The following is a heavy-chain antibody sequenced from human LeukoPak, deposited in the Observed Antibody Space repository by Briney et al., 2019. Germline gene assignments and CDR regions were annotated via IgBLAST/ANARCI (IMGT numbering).Heavy chain of an antibody. CDR3: ARDPIGSRWPYYFDY. CDR1: GGTFSSYA. Sequence: SVKVSCKASGGTFSSYAISWVRQAPGQGLEWMGGIIPIFGTANYAQKFQGRVTITADESTSTAYMELSSLRSEDTAVYYCARDPIGSRWPYYFDYWGQGTLVTVSS. CDR2: IIPIFGTA. J-gene: IGHJ4*02. V-gene: IGHV1-69*13. D-gene: IGHD6-13*01.